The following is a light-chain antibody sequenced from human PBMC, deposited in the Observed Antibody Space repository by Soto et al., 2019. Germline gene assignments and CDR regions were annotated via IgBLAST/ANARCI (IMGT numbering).Light chain of an antibody. CDR1: QSVSSSY. CDR2: GAS. Sequence: EIVLTQSPGTLSLSPGERATLSCRAIQSVSSSYLAWYQQKPGQAPRLLIYGASSRATGIPDRFSGSGSGTDFTLTISRLEPEDFAVYYCQQYGSSLLTFGQGTKVEIK. J-gene: IGKJ1*01. V-gene: IGKV3-20*01. CDR3: QQYGSSLLT.